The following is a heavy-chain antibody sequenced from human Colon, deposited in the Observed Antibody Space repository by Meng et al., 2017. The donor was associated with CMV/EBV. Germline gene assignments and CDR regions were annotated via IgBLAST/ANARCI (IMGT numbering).Heavy chain of an antibody. J-gene: IGHJ6*02. CDR3: AKDRTVGGYTFGLDV. CDR2: VNWGGDKI. V-gene: IGHV3-9*01. CDR1: GFSFYDYA. Sequence: SLKISCVASGFSFYDYAMHWVRQVPGKGLEWVSNVNWGGDKIGYADSVKGRFTISRDNAKNSLYLQMDSLSAADTAVYYCAKDRTVGGYTFGLDVWGQGTTVTVSS. D-gene: IGHD5-12*01.